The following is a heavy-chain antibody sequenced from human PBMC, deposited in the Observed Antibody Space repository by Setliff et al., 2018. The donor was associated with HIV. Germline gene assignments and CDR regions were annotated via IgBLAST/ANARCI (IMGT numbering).Heavy chain of an antibody. J-gene: IGHJ6*04. CDR3: ARRYTSSWYYMDV. Sequence: GESLKISCKGSGYSFTTYWIGWVRQMPGKGLEWMGTIYPGDSDTRYSPSFQGQVTISADKSINTAYLQWRSVKASDTAMYYCARRYTSSWYYMDVWGKGTTVTVSS. V-gene: IGHV5-51*01. CDR2: IYPGDSDT. D-gene: IGHD6-13*01. CDR1: GYSFTTYW.